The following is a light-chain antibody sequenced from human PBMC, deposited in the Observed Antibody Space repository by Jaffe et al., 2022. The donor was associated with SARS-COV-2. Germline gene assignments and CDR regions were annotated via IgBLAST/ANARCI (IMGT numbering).Light chain of an antibody. J-gene: IGKJ1*01. V-gene: IGKV1-39*01. Sequence: DIQMTQSPSSLSASVGDRVTITCRASQSISSYLNWFQQKPGKAPKLLIYGASDLQSGVPLRFSGSGSGTDFTLTINGLQPEDFATYYCQQSYSTLWTFGQGTKVDLK. CDR1: QSISSY. CDR3: QQSYSTLWT. CDR2: GAS.